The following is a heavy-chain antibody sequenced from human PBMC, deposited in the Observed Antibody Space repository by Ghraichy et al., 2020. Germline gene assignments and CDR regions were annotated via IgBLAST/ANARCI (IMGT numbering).Heavy chain of an antibody. V-gene: IGHV2-70*01. J-gene: IGHJ4*02. D-gene: IGHD6-19*01. Sequence: SGPTLVKHTQTLTLTCTFSGFSLSTSGMCVSWIRQPPGKALEWLALIDWDDDKYYSTSLKTRLTISKDTSKNQVVLTMTNMDPVDTATYYCARIVSGYGSGWYVDYWGQGTLVTVSS. CDR3: ARIVSGYGSGWYVDY. CDR2: IDWDDDK. CDR1: GFSLSTSGMC.